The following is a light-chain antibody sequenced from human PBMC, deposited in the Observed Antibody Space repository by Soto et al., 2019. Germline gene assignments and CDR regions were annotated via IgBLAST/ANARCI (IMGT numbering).Light chain of an antibody. CDR3: SSYTSTSRYV. CDR2: EVT. CDR1: SSDVGKYNC. V-gene: IGLV2-14*01. Sequence: SALTQPASVSGSPGQSIAISCTGTSSDVGKYNCVSWYQQPPGTAPKLIIYEVTNRPSGVPARFSGSKSGNTASLTISGLQAEDEADYYCSSYTSTSRYVFGAGTKVTVL. J-gene: IGLJ1*01.